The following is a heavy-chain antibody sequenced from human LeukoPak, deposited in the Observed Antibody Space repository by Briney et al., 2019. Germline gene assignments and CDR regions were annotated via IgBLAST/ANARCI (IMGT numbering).Heavy chain of an antibody. D-gene: IGHD3-10*01. J-gene: IGHJ5*02. CDR2: ISGSGGST. V-gene: IGHV3-23*01. Sequence: GGSRRLSCAASGFTFSSYAMSWVRQAPGKGLEWVSAISGSGGSTYYADSVKGRFTISRDNSKNTLYLQMNSLRAEDTAVYYCAKDHGLRFGELLSEPDNWFDPWGQGTLVTVSS. CDR1: GFTFSSYA. CDR3: AKDHGLRFGELLSEPDNWFDP.